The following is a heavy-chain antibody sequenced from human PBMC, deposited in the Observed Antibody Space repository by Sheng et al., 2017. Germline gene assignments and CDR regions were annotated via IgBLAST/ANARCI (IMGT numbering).Heavy chain of an antibody. J-gene: IGHJ3*02. Sequence: QVQLQQWGAGLLKPSETLSLTCAVYGGSFSGYYWSWIRQPPGKGLEWIGEINHSGSTNYNPSLKSRVTISVDTSKNQFSLKLSSVTAADTAVYYCARGLRLLVPAALDAFDIWAKGQWSPSLQ. CDR1: GGSFSGYY. D-gene: IGHD2-2*01. CDR3: ARGLRLLVPAALDAFDI. CDR2: INHSGST. V-gene: IGHV4-34*01.